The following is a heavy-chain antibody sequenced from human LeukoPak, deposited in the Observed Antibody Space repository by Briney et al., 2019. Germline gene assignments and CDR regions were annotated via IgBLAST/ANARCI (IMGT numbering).Heavy chain of an antibody. Sequence: GASVKVSCKASGNSFITLGINWARQAPGQGLEWMGWMNPNSGNTGYAQKFQGRVAMTRNTSITTAYMELSSLRSEDTAVYYCARGLGRTAMVTRGGVRSDYWGQGTLVTVSS. CDR1: GNSFITLG. D-gene: IGHD5-18*01. J-gene: IGHJ4*02. CDR3: ARGLGRTAMVTRGGVRSDY. V-gene: IGHV1-8*02. CDR2: MNPNSGNT.